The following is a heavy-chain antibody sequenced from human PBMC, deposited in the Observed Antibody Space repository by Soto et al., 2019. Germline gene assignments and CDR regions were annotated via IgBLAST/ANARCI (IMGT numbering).Heavy chain of an antibody. Sequence: SSETLSLTCTVSGGSISSYYWSWIRQPPGKGLEWIGYIYYSGSTNYNPSLKSRVTISVDTSKNQFSLKLSSVTAADTAVYYCARDRAPYYDFWSGYLGDWFDPWGQGTLVTVSS. CDR1: GGSISSYY. V-gene: IGHV4-59*01. CDR3: ARDRAPYYDFWSGYLGDWFDP. D-gene: IGHD3-3*01. J-gene: IGHJ5*02. CDR2: IYYSGST.